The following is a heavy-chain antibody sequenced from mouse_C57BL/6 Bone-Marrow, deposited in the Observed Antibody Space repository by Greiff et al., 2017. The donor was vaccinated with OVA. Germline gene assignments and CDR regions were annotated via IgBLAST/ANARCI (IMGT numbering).Heavy chain of an antibody. CDR3: ARGYYGSPVPY. J-gene: IGHJ3*01. CDR1: GYTFTSYW. V-gene: IGHV1-69*01. CDR2: IDPSDSYT. Sequence: QVQLQQPGAELVMPGASVKLSCKASGYTFTSYWMHWVKQRPGQGLEWIGEIDPSDSYTNYNQKFKGKSTLTVDKSSSTAYMQLSSLTSEDSAVYYCARGYYGSPVPYWGQGTLVTVSA. D-gene: IGHD1-1*01.